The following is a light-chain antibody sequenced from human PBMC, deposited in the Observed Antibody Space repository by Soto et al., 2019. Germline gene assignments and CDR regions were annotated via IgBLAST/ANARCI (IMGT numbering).Light chain of an antibody. CDR1: SSDVGGYNF. V-gene: IGLV2-23*02. CDR2: GVS. Sequence: QSALTQPPSVSGSPGQSITISCTGTSSDVGGYNFVSWYQQHPGKAPKLMIYGVSERPSGVSNRFSGSKSGNTASLTISGLQAEDEADYYCCSYAGSSTFAVFGGGTQLTVL. J-gene: IGLJ7*01. CDR3: CSYAGSSTFAV.